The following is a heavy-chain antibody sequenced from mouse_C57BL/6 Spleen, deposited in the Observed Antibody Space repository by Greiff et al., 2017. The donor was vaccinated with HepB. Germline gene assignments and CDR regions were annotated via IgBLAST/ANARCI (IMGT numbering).Heavy chain of an antibody. CDR1: GYAFSSSW. V-gene: IGHV1-82*01. Sequence: VQLQQSGPELVKPGASVKISCKASGYAFSSSWMNWVEQRPGKGLEWIGRIYPGDGDTNYNGKFKGKATLTADKSSSTAYMQLSSLTSEDSAVYFCAKEDWFAYWGQGTLVTVSA. CDR3: AKEDWFAY. CDR2: IYPGDGDT. J-gene: IGHJ3*01.